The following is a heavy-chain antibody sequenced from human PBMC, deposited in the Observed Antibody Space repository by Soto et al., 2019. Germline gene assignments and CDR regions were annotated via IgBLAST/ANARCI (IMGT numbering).Heavy chain of an antibody. D-gene: IGHD1-1*01. CDR3: ARGGGSAVPGTILY. V-gene: IGHV3-30-3*01. Sequence: QVQLVESGGGVVQPGRSLRLSCAASGFTFSTYAMHWVRQAPGKGLEWVAVTSSDGSSKFYPDSVKGRFIISRDNSKNTLHLQISGLRDEDTAVYYCARGGGSAVPGTILYWGQGTLVTVSS. J-gene: IGHJ4*02. CDR2: TSSDGSSK. CDR1: GFTFSTYA.